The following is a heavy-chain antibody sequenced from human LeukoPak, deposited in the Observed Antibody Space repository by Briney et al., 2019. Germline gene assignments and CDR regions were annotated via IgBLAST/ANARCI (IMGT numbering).Heavy chain of an antibody. CDR1: GGSISSYY. D-gene: IGHD6-13*01. CDR3: ARVAHSSSWYSLDY. CDR2: IYYSGST. Sequence: SETLSLTCTVSGGSISSYYWSWIRQPPGKGLEWIGYIYYSGSTNYNPSLKSRATISVDTSKNQFSLKLSSVTAADTAVYYCARVAHSSSWYSLDYWGQGTLVTVSS. J-gene: IGHJ4*02. V-gene: IGHV4-59*01.